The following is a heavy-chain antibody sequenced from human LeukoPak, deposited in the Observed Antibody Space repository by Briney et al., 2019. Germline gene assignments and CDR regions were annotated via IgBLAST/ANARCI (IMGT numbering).Heavy chain of an antibody. CDR2: IIPIFGTA. CDR1: GGTFSSYA. Sequence: ASVKVSCTASGGTFSSYAISWVRQAPGQGLEWMGGIIPIFGTANYAQKFQGRVTITTDESTSTAYMELSSLRSEDTAVYYCARDSDKYGARYYYYYMDVWGKGTTVTVSS. J-gene: IGHJ6*03. V-gene: IGHV1-69*05. D-gene: IGHD3-10*01. CDR3: ARDSDKYGARYYYYYMDV.